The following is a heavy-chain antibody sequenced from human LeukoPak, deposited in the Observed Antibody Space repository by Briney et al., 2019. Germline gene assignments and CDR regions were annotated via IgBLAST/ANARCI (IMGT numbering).Heavy chain of an antibody. D-gene: IGHD3-3*01. CDR2: IKQDGSEK. Sequence: GGSLRLSCAASGFTFSSYWMSWVRQAPGKGLEWVANIKQDGSEKYYVDSVKGRFTISRDNAKNSLYLQMNSLRAEDTAVYYCAGGKNDFWSGITGGFDYWGQGTLVTVSS. J-gene: IGHJ4*02. V-gene: IGHV3-7*04. CDR1: GFTFSSYW. CDR3: AGGKNDFWSGITGGFDY.